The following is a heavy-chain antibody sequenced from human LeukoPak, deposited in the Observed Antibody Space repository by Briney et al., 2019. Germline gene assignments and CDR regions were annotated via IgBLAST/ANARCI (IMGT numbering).Heavy chain of an antibody. D-gene: IGHD4/OR15-4a*01. CDR1: GFTFSDYS. V-gene: IGHV3-64*01. CDR2: ISSDGDNT. J-gene: IGHJ3*02. CDR3: ARVGASDAFDI. Sequence: GSLRLSCAASGFTFSDYSMHWVRRAPGKGLEYVSSISSDGDNTYHANSVKGRFSISRDNSKNTLYLHMGSLRAADMAVYYCARVGASDAFDIWGQGTVVTVSS.